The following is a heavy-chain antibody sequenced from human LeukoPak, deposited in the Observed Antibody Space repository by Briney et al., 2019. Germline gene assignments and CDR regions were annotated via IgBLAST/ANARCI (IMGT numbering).Heavy chain of an antibody. J-gene: IGHJ4*02. CDR2: IYYSGST. D-gene: IGHD5-18*01. CDR3: ARVEGGYSYGYYFDY. Sequence: SETLSLTCTVSGGSISSYYWSWIRQPPGKGLEWIGYIYYSGSTNYNPSLKSRVTISVDTSKNQFSLKLSSVTAADTAVYYCARVEGGYSYGYYFDYWGQGTLVTVSS. V-gene: IGHV4-59*01. CDR1: GGSISSYY.